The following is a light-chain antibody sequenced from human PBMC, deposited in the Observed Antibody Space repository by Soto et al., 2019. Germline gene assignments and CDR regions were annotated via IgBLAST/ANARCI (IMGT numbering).Light chain of an antibody. Sequence: QSVLTQPPSASGSPGQSVTISCTGTSSDVGGYNYVSWYQQYPGKAPKLVIYEVTKRPSGVPDRFSGSKSGNTASLTVSGLQAEDEATYYCASYAGSDNAVFGGGTKLTVL. CDR3: ASYAGSDNAV. V-gene: IGLV2-8*01. J-gene: IGLJ2*01. CDR2: EVT. CDR1: SSDVGGYNY.